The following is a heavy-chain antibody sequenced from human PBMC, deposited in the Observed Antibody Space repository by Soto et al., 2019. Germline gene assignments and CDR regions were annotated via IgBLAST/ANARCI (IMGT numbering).Heavy chain of an antibody. V-gene: IGHV3-30*18. CDR3: AKAPGLGDSSGYLHHDYYYYGMDV. J-gene: IGHJ6*02. CDR2: ISYDGSNK. Sequence: QVQLVESGGGVVQPGRSLRLSCAASGFTFSSYGMHWVRQAPGKGLEWVAVISYDGSNKYYADSVKGRFTISRDNSKTRLYLQMNSLRAEDTAVYYCAKAPGLGDSSGYLHHDYYYYGMDVWGQGTTVTVSS. D-gene: IGHD3-22*01. CDR1: GFTFSSYG.